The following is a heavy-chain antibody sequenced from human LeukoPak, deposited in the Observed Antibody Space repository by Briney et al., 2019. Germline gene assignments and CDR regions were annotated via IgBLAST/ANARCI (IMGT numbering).Heavy chain of an antibody. Sequence: GGSVRLSCAASTFTFSSYTMNWVRQAPGTGLEWVSSISSSGSYIYYADSLKGRFTVSRDNARKSVYLQMNSLRAEDTAVYYRARASDHDWGSYRWDAFDIWGEGTLVTVSS. CDR1: TFTFSSYT. CDR2: ISSSGSYI. CDR3: ARASDHDWGSYRWDAFDI. V-gene: IGHV3-21*01. J-gene: IGHJ3*02. D-gene: IGHD3-16*02.